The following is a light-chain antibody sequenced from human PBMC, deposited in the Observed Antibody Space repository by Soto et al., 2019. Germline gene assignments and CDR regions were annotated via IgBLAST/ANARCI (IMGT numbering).Light chain of an antibody. CDR3: LPDYDYPLT. CDR1: QGIRND. CDR2: AAS. J-gene: IGKJ4*01. V-gene: IGKV1-6*01. Sequence: AIQMTQAPSSLCASVGDRVAITCRARQGIRNDLGGDQQKPGTAPKLLIYAASTLQRGVPSRFSGRGSGTEFTLTISILQPDDFTTYYCLPDYDYPLTFGGGTKVDIK.